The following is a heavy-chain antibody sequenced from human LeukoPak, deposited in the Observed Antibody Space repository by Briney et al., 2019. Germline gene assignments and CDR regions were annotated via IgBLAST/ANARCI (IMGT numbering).Heavy chain of an antibody. J-gene: IGHJ5*02. D-gene: IGHD5-12*01. Sequence: ASVKVSCKASGYTFTSYDINWVRQAPGQGLEWMGWINPNSGGTNYAQRFQGRVTMTRDTSISTAYMELSRLRSDDTAVYYCAREASYNGYDYHHWGQGTLVTVSS. CDR3: AREASYNGYDYHH. CDR2: INPNSGGT. V-gene: IGHV1-2*02. CDR1: GYTFTSYD.